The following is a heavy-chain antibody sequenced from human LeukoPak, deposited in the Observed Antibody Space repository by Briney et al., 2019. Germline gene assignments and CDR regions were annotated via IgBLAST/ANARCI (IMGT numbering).Heavy chain of an antibody. CDR3: ARQGRIVVVTTTPDAFDI. CDR2: IYPGDSDA. J-gene: IGHJ3*02. D-gene: IGHD2-21*02. V-gene: IGHV5-51*01. Sequence: GESLKISCTGFGYSFTTYWIGWVRQMPGKGLEWMGIIYPGDSDARYSPSLQGQVTISVDKSISTAYLQWSSLKASDTAMYCCARQGRIVVVTTTPDAFDIWGQGTMVTVSS. CDR1: GYSFTTYW.